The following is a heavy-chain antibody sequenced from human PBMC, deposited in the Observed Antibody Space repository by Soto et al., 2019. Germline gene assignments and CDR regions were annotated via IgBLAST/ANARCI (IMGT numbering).Heavy chain of an antibody. J-gene: IGHJ6*02. CDR2: INGYNGNT. CDR3: ARMADVPYYFSGMDV. V-gene: IGHV1-18*01. D-gene: IGHD6-6*01. Sequence: QVQLVQSGAEVKKPGASVKVSCKASGYTFTRSGISWVRQAPGQGLEWMGWINGYNGNTHYAQKFQGRITMTTDTPTSTAYTELRSLRSDDTSVYYFARMADVPYYFSGMDVWGQGTTVIVSS. CDR1: GYTFTRSG.